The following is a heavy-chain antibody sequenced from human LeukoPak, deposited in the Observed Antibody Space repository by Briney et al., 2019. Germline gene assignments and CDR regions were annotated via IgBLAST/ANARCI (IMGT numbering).Heavy chain of an antibody. CDR3: ARGSVRLNYFDP. J-gene: IGHJ5*02. D-gene: IGHD1-7*01. CDR1: EYNFTGYY. V-gene: IGHV1-2*02. Sequence: ASVKVSCKASEYNFTGYYMHWVRQAPGQGLEWMGWINPDSGGTNYAQKFQGRITLTRDTSVSPAYMELNSLRSDDTAVCYCARGSVRLNYFDPWGQGTLVTVSS. CDR2: INPDSGGT.